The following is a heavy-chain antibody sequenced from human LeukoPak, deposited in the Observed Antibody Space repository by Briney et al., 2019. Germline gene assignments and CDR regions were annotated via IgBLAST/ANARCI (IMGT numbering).Heavy chain of an antibody. Sequence: GSLRLSCAASGFTFSSYSMNWVRQAPGKGLEWVSSISSSSSYIYYADSVKGRFTISRDNAKNSLYLQMNSLRAEDTAIYYCIKDIRPGGMDVWGQGITVTVSS. CDR1: GFTFSSYS. D-gene: IGHD2-15*01. CDR3: IKDIRPGGMDV. J-gene: IGHJ6*02. V-gene: IGHV3-21*04. CDR2: ISSSSSYI.